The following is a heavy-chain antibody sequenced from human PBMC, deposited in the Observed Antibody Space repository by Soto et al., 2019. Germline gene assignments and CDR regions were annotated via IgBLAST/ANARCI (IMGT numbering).Heavy chain of an antibody. CDR2: IIPIFRTP. V-gene: IGHV1-69*12. J-gene: IGHJ6*02. CDR1: GDTFDTFA. CDR3: ARDKDREQLGGNYYYTLDG. Sequence: QVQLVQSGAEVVKPGSSVKVSCKASGDTFDTFAISWVRQAPGQGLEWMGGIIPIFRTPDYGQKFQGRVTMTADESTSTAYMELSSLRAEDTAVYYCARDKDREQLGGNYYYTLDGWGQGTTVTVSS. D-gene: IGHD1-1*01.